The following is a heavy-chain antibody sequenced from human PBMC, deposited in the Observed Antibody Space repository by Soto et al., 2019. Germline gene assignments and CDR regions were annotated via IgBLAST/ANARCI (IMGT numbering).Heavy chain of an antibody. CDR1: GFTFSSYA. V-gene: IGHV3-23*01. CDR3: AQTAPSIHWFDP. D-gene: IGHD5-18*01. Sequence: EVQLLESGGGLVQPGGSLRLSCAASGFTFSSYAMSWVRQAPGKGLEWVSAISAGGGNTYYRDSVKGRFTIYRENSKNTLYLQMNSLRAEDTAVYFCAQTAPSIHWFDPWGQGTLVTVSS. CDR2: ISAGGGNT. J-gene: IGHJ5*02.